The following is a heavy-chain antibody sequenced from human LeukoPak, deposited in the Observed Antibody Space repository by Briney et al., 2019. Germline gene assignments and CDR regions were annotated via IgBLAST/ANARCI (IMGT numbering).Heavy chain of an antibody. D-gene: IGHD2-15*01. CDR1: GFTFSSHW. CDR3: ARGFSIVVVVAANHAFDI. J-gene: IGHJ3*02. V-gene: IGHV3-74*01. CDR2: VNGPGDWT. Sequence: GGSLRLSCAASGFTFSSHWMHWVRQAPGEGLVWVSRVNGPGDWTLYADSVRGRFIISRDNAENTISLQMNNLRAEDTAVYYCARGFSIVVVVAANHAFDIWGQGTMVTVSS.